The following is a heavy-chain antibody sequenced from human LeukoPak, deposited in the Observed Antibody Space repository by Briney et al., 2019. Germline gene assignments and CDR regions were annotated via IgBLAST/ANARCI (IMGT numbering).Heavy chain of an antibody. CDR1: GFTFNNNA. Sequence: PGGSLRLSCATSGFTFNNNAMSWVRQAPGKRLEWVSAINGGGDATEYADSVKGRFTISRDNSKNTLYLQMNSLRPEDTAAYYCARCTASCYANAFDVWGQGTLLTVSS. CDR2: INGGGDAT. V-gene: IGHV3-23*01. J-gene: IGHJ3*01. CDR3: ARCTASCYANAFDV. D-gene: IGHD2-2*01.